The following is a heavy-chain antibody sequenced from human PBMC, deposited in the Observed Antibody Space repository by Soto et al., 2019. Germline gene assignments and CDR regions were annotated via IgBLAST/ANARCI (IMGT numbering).Heavy chain of an antibody. CDR1: GFTFSNAW. CDR3: TTEDIVVVPAADDY. J-gene: IGHJ4*02. Sequence: GGSLRLSCAASGFTFSNAWMSWVRQAPGKGLEWVGRIKSKTDGGTTDYAAPVKGRFTISRDDSKNTLYLQMNSLKTEDTAVYYCTTEDIVVVPAADDYWGQRTLVTVSS. CDR2: IKSKTDGGTT. V-gene: IGHV3-15*01. D-gene: IGHD2-2*01.